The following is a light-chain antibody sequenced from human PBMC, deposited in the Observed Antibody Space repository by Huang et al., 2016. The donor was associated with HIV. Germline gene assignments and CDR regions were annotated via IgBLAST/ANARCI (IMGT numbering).Light chain of an antibody. Sequence: DIQMTQSPSSLSTFIGDKVTITCQASQDIGNYLNWYQQRPGKAPKLLIYVASSLETGVTSRFSGGGSGTTFTFTITNLRPEDVATYYCQQYDGLPYTFGQGTLIEI. CDR1: QDIGNY. V-gene: IGKV1-33*01. CDR3: QQYDGLPYT. CDR2: VAS. J-gene: IGKJ2*01.